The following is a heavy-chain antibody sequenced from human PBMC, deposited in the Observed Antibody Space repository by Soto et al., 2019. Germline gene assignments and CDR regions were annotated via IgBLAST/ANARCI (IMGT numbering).Heavy chain of an antibody. Sequence: QTGGSLRLSXAISGFSVSSNYLSWVRQAPGKGLEWVSVHYSGGSTYYADSVQGRFTISRDKSNNTLYLQMRRVRAEDTAVYFCARHRHPRGTVGATSPLDPWGQGTQVTVSS. CDR2: HYSGGST. V-gene: IGHV3-53*01. CDR3: ARHRHPRGTVGATSPLDP. J-gene: IGHJ5*02. D-gene: IGHD1-26*01. CDR1: GFSVSSNY.